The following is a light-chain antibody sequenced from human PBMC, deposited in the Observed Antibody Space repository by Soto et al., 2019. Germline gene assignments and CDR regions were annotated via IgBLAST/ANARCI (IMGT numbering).Light chain of an antibody. J-gene: IGKJ4*01. CDR2: DAS. Sequence: EFVWTQSPGTLSVSPGERATLSCRASQRVGRNYLAWYQQKPGQAPRLLIYDASSRATGIPDRFSGSGSGTDFTLTISRLEPEDFAVYYCQQYASSPLTFGGGTKVETK. V-gene: IGKV3-20*01. CDR3: QQYASSPLT. CDR1: QRVGRNY.